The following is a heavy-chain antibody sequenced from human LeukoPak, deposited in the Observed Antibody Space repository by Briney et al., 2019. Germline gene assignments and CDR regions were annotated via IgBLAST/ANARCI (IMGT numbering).Heavy chain of an antibody. CDR2: IYSGGTT. CDR1: GFTVSSNF. CDR3: ATEKIPDEHRGAFDV. V-gene: IGHV3-53*01. J-gene: IGHJ3*01. D-gene: IGHD2-21*01. Sequence: GESLRLSCAASGFTVSSNFISWVRQVPGKGLEWVSAIYSGGTTHYAESVKGRFTISRDNSKNTLYLQMNSLRVEDTAVYYCATEKIPDEHRGAFDVWGQGTMVTVSS.